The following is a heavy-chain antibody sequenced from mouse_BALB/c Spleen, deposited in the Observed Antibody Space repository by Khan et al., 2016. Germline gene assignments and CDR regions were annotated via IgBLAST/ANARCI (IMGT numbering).Heavy chain of an antibody. CDR1: GFSLTTYG. D-gene: IGHD1-1*01. Sequence: QVQLQQSGPSLVQPSQSLSITCTVSGFSLTTYGVHWVRQSPGKGLEWLGVIWRGGSTDYNAAFMSRLSITKEHSKSQVFFQMNSLQADDTAKYYCAKNYYGSSFDDWGQGTTLTVSS. J-gene: IGHJ2*01. V-gene: IGHV2-5-1*01. CDR2: IWRGGST. CDR3: AKNYYGSSFDD.